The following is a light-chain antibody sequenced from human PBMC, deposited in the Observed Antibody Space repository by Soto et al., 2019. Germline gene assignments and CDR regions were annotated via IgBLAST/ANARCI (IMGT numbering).Light chain of an antibody. Sequence: QSALTQPPSVSGAPGQRVTISCTGSSSNIGAGYDVHWYQQLPGTAHKLLIYGNSNRPSGVPDRFSGSKSGTSASLAITGLHAEDEADYYCQSYDSSLSGAYVFGTGTKVTVL. J-gene: IGLJ1*01. CDR3: QSYDSSLSGAYV. CDR1: SSNIGAGYD. CDR2: GNS. V-gene: IGLV1-40*01.